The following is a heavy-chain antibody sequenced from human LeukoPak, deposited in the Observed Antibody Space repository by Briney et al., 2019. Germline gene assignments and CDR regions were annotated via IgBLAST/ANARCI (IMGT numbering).Heavy chain of an antibody. D-gene: IGHD3-9*01. J-gene: IGHJ4*02. CDR2: ISSSGSTV. CDR1: GFTFSDYY. CDR3: ARGGYGILTGYYDY. V-gene: IGHV3-11*01. Sequence: PGGSLRLSCAASGFTFSDYYMSWIRQAPGEGLEWVSFISSSGSTVDYADSMKGRLTISRDNAKNSLSLQMNSLRAEDTAVYFCARGGYGILTGYYDYWGQGTLVTVSS.